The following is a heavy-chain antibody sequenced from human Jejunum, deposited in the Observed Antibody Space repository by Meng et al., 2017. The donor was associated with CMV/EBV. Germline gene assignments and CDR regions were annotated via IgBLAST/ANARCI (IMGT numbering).Heavy chain of an antibody. D-gene: IGHD3-16*01. CDR3: AKDESWASDY. Sequence: QVQLLEFGXGVVQPGXSLRLSCAASGFTFSNYGMHWVRQAPGKGLEWVAYILFNGARQYYADSVKGRFTMSRDNSKNTLYLQMNSLRPEDTAVYYCAKDESWASDYWGQGTLVTVSS. CDR2: ILFNGARQ. V-gene: IGHV3-30*02. J-gene: IGHJ4*02. CDR1: GFTFSNYG.